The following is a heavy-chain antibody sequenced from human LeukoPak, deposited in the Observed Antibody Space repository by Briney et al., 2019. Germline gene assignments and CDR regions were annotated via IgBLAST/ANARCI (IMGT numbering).Heavy chain of an antibody. V-gene: IGHV3-23*01. CDR2: ISGSGGST. CDR1: GFTFSSYA. D-gene: IGHD2-21*01. J-gene: IGHJ1*01. Sequence: GGSLRLSRAASGFTFSSYAMSWVRQAPGKGLEWVSAISGSGGSTYYADSVKGRFTISRDNSKNTLYLQMNSLRAEDTAVYYCAKDGVVVIATEYFQHWGQGTLVTVSS. CDR3: AKDGVVVIATEYFQH.